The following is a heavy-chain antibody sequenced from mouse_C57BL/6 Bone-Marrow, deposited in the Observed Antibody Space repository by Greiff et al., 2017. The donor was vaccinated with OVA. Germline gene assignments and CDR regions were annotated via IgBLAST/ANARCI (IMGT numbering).Heavy chain of an antibody. V-gene: IGHV1-54*01. J-gene: IGHJ2*01. CDR1: GYAFTNYL. D-gene: IGHD2-14*01. Sequence: QVQLQQSGAELVRPGTSVKVSCTASGYAFTNYLIEWVKQRPGQGLAWIGVINPGRGGTNYNEKFKGKATLTADKSSSTADRQLSSLTAEDSAVYVWERRGAYYRDYFDDWGQGTTRTVSS. CDR3: ERRGAYYRDYFDD. CDR2: INPGRGGT.